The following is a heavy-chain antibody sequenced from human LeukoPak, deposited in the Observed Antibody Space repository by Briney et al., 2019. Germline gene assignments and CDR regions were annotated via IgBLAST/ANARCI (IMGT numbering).Heavy chain of an antibody. CDR2: INHSGST. CDR3: ARGQKRRYCSSTSCYARYYFDY. D-gene: IGHD2-2*01. V-gene: IGHV4-34*01. Sequence: SETLSLTCAVYGGSFSGYYWSWIRQPPGNGLEWIGEINHSGSTNYNPSLKSRITISVDTSKNQFSLKLSSVTAADTAVYYCARGQKRRYCSSTSCYARYYFDYWGQGTLVTVSS. CDR1: GGSFSGYY. J-gene: IGHJ4*02.